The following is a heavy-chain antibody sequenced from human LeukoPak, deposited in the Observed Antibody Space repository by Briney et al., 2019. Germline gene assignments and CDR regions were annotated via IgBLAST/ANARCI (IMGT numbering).Heavy chain of an antibody. CDR3: ARGDYYGSGSSYHDAFDI. J-gene: IGHJ3*02. V-gene: IGHV3-7*03. CDR1: GFTFSSYW. CDR2: IKPDGSEK. Sequence: GGSLRLSCAASGFTFSSYWMSWVRQALGKGLEWVANIKPDGSEKHYVDSVKGRLTIARDNAKNSLYLQMNSLRAEDTAVYYCARGDYYGSGSSYHDAFDIWGQGTMVTVSS. D-gene: IGHD3-10*01.